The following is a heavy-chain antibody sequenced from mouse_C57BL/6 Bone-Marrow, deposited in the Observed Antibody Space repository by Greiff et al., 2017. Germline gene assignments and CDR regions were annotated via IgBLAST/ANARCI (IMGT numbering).Heavy chain of an antibody. V-gene: IGHV1-69*01. CDR1: GYTFTSYW. CDR3: ARSKRLRWFAY. J-gene: IGHJ3*01. CDR2: IDPSDSYT. D-gene: IGHD2-4*01. Sequence: QVQLQQPGAELVMPGASVKLSCKASGYTFTSYWMHWVKQRPGQGLEWIGEIDPSDSYTNYNQKFKGKSTLTVDKSSSTAYMQLSSLTSEDSAVYYCARSKRLRWFAYWGQGTLVTVSA.